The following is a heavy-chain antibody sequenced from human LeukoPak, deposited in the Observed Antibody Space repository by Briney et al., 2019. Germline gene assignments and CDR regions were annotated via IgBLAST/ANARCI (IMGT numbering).Heavy chain of an antibody. J-gene: IGHJ4*02. CDR3: ARVGIQLWLAGYIDY. V-gene: IGHV1-46*01. Sequence: ASVKVSCKASGYTFTSYYMHWVRQAPGQGLEWMGIINPSGGFTSYAQNFQGRITMTRDTSTSTIYMELNSLRFEDTAVYYCARVGIQLWLAGYIDYWGQGTLVTVSS. D-gene: IGHD5-18*01. CDR1: GYTFTSYY. CDR2: INPSGGFT.